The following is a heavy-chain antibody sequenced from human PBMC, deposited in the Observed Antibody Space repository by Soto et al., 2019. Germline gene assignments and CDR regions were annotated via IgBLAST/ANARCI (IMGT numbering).Heavy chain of an antibody. J-gene: IGHJ5*02. CDR3: ARDSPYSSSSYRWFDP. CDR2: IYYSGST. CDR1: GGSISSYY. Sequence: SETLSLTCTVSGGSISSYYWSWIRQPPGKGLEWIGYIYYSGSTNYNPSLKSRVTISVDTSKNQFSLKLSSVTAADTAVYYCARDSPYSSSSYRWFDPWGQGTLVTVSS. D-gene: IGHD6-6*01. V-gene: IGHV4-59*01.